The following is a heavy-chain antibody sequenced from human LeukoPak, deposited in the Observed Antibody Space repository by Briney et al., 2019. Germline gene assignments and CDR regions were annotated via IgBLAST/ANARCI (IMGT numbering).Heavy chain of an antibody. CDR3: ARGVHYYDSSGWY. CDR2: ISSSGSTI. D-gene: IGHD3-22*01. CDR1: GFIFSNYG. J-gene: IGHJ4*02. V-gene: IGHV3-48*03. Sequence: GGSLRLSCAASGFIFSNYGMHWVRQAPGKGLEWVSYISSSGSTIYYADSVKGRFTISRDKAKNSLYLQMNSLRAEDTAVYYCARGVHYYDSSGWYWGQGTLVTVSS.